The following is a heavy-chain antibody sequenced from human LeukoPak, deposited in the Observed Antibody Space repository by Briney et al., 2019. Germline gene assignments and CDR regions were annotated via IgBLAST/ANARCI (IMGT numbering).Heavy chain of an antibody. CDR3: ARENDYGDFSLGY. V-gene: IGHV3-53*01. CDR2: IYSGGST. CDR1: GFTVSSNY. J-gene: IGHJ4*02. Sequence: GRSLRLSCAASGFTVSSNYMSWVRQAPGKGLEWVSVIYSGGSTYYADSVKGRFTISRDNSKNTLYLQMNSLRAEDTAVYYCARENDYGDFSLGYWGQGTLATVSS. D-gene: IGHD4-17*01.